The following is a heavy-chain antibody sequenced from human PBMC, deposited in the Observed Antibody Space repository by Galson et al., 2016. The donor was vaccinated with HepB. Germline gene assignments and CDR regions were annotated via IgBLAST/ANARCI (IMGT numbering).Heavy chain of an antibody. Sequence: SLRLSCATSGFTFRTFDMHWVRQVTGKRLEWVAGIGTADDKYYPDSVRGRFTISREDAKNSLYLHMNGLRVEDTAVYYCARGPAAGMGYYYFGMDVWGQGITVIVSS. D-gene: IGHD6-13*01. V-gene: IGHV3-13*01. J-gene: IGHJ6*02. CDR3: ARGPAAGMGYYYFGMDV. CDR1: GFTFRTFD. CDR2: IGTADDK.